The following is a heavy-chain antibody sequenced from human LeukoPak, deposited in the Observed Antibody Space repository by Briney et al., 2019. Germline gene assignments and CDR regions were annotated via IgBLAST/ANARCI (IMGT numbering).Heavy chain of an antibody. D-gene: IGHD6-19*01. V-gene: IGHV3-23*01. J-gene: IGHJ4*02. CDR3: AKSSLEWLVAPDFDY. CDR1: GFTFSSDA. CDR2: ISGSGGST. Sequence: GGSLRLSCAASGFTFSSDAMSWVRQAPGKGLEWVSAISGSGGSTYYADSVKGRFTISRDNSKNTLYLQMNSLRAEDTAVYYCAKSSLEWLVAPDFDYWGQGTLVTVFS.